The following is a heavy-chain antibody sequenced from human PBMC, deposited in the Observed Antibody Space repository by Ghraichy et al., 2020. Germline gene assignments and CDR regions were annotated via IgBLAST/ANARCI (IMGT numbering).Heavy chain of an antibody. J-gene: IGHJ3*02. CDR3: ARPMEAGGYCTGGVCRAFISQNDAFDI. Sequence: GGSLRLSCAASGFTFSSYSMNWVRQAPGKGLEWVSSISSSSYIYYADSVKGRFTISRDNAKNSLYLQMNSLRAEDTAVYYCARPMEAGGYCTGGVCRAFISQNDAFDIWGQGTMVTVSS. CDR1: GFTFSSYS. V-gene: IGHV3-21*01. CDR2: ISSSSYI. D-gene: IGHD2-8*02.